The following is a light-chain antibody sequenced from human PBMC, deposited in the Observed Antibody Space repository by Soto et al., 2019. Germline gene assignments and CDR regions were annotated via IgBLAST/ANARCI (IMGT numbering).Light chain of an antibody. CDR1: QSVSNW. V-gene: IGKV1-5*01. Sequence: DIQMTQSPSPLSASVGDRVTITFRASQSVSNWLAWYQQKPGKAPKLLIYGASNLDSGVPSRFSGSGSGTEFTLTITSLQPDDFATYHCQQYNSYWTFGQGTKVDIK. J-gene: IGKJ1*01. CDR3: QQYNSYWT. CDR2: GAS.